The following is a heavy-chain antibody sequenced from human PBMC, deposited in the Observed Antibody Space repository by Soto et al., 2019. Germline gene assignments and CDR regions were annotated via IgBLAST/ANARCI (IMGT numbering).Heavy chain of an antibody. CDR3: TRLSGYDLYYYYYYMDV. D-gene: IGHD5-12*01. V-gene: IGHV3-49*03. Sequence: GGSLRLSCTASGFTLGDYAMSWFRQAPGKGLEWVGFIRSKAYGGTTEYAASVKGRFTISRDDSKSIAYLQMNSLKTEDTAVYYCTRLSGYDLYYYYYYMDVWGKGTTVTVSS. CDR2: IRSKAYGGTT. CDR1: GFTLGDYA. J-gene: IGHJ6*03.